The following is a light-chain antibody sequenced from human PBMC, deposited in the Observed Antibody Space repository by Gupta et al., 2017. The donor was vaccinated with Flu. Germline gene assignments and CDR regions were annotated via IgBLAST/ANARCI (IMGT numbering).Light chain of an antibody. V-gene: IGLV2-18*02. CDR2: EVS. CDR3: TSYTSSSTYV. CDR1: SSDVGSYNR. Sequence: ISCTGTSSDVGSYNRVSWYQQSPGTSPKLMIYEVSNRPAGVPDRFSGSQSGNTASLTISGLQAEDAADYYCTSYTSSSTYVFGTGTKVTVL. J-gene: IGLJ1*01.